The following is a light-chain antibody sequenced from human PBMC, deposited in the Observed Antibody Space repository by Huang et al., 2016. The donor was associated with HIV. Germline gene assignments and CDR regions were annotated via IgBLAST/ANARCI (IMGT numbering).Light chain of an antibody. Sequence: DIQMTQSPSSLSTFVGDRVTITCRASQKINTVLHWYQEKPGKAPRLLFYSASSLENGVPSRFSGSASGTEFTLTVSSVQPDDSATYYCQQTYSTPYTFGQGTKLDI. CDR3: QQTYSTPYT. V-gene: IGKV1-39*01. CDR2: SAS. CDR1: QKINTV. J-gene: IGKJ2*01.